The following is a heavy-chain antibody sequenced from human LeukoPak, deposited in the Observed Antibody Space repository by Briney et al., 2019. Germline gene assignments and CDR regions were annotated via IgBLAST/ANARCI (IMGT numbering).Heavy chain of an antibody. Sequence: ASAKVSCKPSGYTFSSDGISCVRQAPGQGREWMGWIRAYNGNTNYAQKLQGRVTMTTDTSTSTAYMELRSLRSDDTAVYYCARKNYDFWSGYYINFDYWGQGTLVTVSS. CDR3: ARKNYDFWSGYYINFDY. J-gene: IGHJ4*02. CDR2: IRAYNGNT. V-gene: IGHV1-18*01. D-gene: IGHD3-3*01. CDR1: GYTFSSDG.